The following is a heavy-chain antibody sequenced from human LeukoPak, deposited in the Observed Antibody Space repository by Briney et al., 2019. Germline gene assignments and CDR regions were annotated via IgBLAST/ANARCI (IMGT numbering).Heavy chain of an antibody. J-gene: IGHJ4*02. CDR1: GYTFTGYY. CDR3: ARDTIRSGSGLG. Sequence: ASVKVSCKASGYTFTGYYMHWVRQAPGQGLEWMGWINPNSGGTNYAQKFQGRVTVTRDTSISTAYMELSRLRSDDTAVYHCARDTIRSGSGLGWGQGTLVTVSS. V-gene: IGHV1-2*02. D-gene: IGHD3-10*01. CDR2: INPNSGGT.